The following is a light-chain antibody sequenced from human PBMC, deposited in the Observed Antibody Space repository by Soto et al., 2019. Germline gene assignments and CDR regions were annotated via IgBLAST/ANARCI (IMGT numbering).Light chain of an antibody. Sequence: EIGLTQSPGTLSLSPGERDTLSCRASPSVSSSYLAWYQQKPGQAPRLLIYGASSSATGIPDRFSGSGSGTDFTLTISRLEPEDFAVYYCQQYGSSPPYTFGQGTKLEIK. V-gene: IGKV3-20*01. CDR3: QQYGSSPPYT. CDR2: GAS. J-gene: IGKJ2*01. CDR1: PSVSSSY.